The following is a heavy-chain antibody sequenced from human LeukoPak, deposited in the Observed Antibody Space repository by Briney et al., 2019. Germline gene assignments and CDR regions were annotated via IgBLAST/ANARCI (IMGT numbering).Heavy chain of an antibody. V-gene: IGHV4-61*02. CDR1: GGSISSSNYY. J-gene: IGHJ4*02. CDR2: IYTSGST. CDR3: ARDNYYYDSSGYHRYFDY. D-gene: IGHD3-22*01. Sequence: PSQTLSLTCTVSGGSISSSNYYWNWIRQPAGKGLEWIGRIYTSGSTNYNPSLKSRVTMSVDTSKNQFSLKLSSVTAADTAVYYCARDNYYYDSSGYHRYFDYWGQGTLVTVSS.